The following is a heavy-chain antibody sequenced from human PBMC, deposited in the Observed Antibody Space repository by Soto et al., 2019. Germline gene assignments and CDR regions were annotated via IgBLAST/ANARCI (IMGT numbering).Heavy chain of an antibody. CDR3: ARDHYDLWSGLDV. V-gene: IGHV3-30-3*01. Sequence: GGSLRLSCAASGFTFGNHGMHWVRQAPGKGLEWLSLISYDGSKKYYADSVRGRFTISRDNSKNTVSLQMISLRAEDTALYYCARDHYDLWSGLDVWGQGTTVTVSS. CDR2: ISYDGSKK. J-gene: IGHJ6*02. CDR1: GFTFGNHG. D-gene: IGHD3-3*01.